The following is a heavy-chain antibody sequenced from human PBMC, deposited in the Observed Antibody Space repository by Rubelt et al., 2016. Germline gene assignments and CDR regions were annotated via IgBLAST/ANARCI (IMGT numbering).Heavy chain of an antibody. J-gene: IGHJ4*02. Sequence: QVQLVQSGAEVKKPGSSVKVSCKASGGTFSSYAISWVRQAPGQGLEWMGRIIPILGIANYEQKFQGRVTITADKSTSTAYMELSSLRSEDTAVYYCARGMDSSGYGDYWGQGTLVTVSS. CDR2: IIPILGIA. V-gene: IGHV1-69*09. D-gene: IGHD3-22*01. CDR1: GGTFSSYA. CDR3: ARGMDSSGYGDY.